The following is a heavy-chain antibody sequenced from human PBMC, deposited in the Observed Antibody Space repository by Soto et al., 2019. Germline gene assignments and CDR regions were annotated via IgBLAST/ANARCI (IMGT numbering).Heavy chain of an antibody. D-gene: IGHD3-22*01. CDR3: ARARGYYDSSGYSN. V-gene: IGHV4-30-4*01. CDR2: IYYSGST. Sequence: QVQLQESGPGLVTPSQTLSLTCTVSGGSISSGDYYWSWIRQPPGKGLEWIGYIYYSGSTYYNPSLKSRVTISVDTSTNQFSLKLSSVTAADTAVYYCARARGYYDSSGYSNWGQGTLVTVSS. CDR1: GGSISSGDYY. J-gene: IGHJ4*02.